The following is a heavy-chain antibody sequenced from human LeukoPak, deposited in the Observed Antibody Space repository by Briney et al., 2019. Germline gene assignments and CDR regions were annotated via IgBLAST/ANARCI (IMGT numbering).Heavy chain of an antibody. J-gene: IGHJ6*02. V-gene: IGHV1-69*13. CDR1: GGTFSSYA. Sequence: SVKVSCKASGGTFSSYAISWVRQAPGQGLEWMGGIIPIFGTANYAQKFQGRVTITADESTSTAYMELSSLRSEDTAVYYCARGPNYGSGSDYYGMDVWGQGTTVTVSS. D-gene: IGHD3-10*01. CDR3: ARGPNYGSGSDYYGMDV. CDR2: IIPIFGTA.